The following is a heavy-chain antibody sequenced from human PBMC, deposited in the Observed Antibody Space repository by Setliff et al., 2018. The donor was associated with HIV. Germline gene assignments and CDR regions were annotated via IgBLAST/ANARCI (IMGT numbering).Heavy chain of an antibody. J-gene: IGHJ4*02. D-gene: IGHD6-19*01. CDR3: ARHTIGVATWSDGFDF. V-gene: IGHV4-59*11. Sequence: SETLSLTCSVSGGSISSHYWTWIRQSPGKGLEWIGSVYYSGDTDYNPSLKSRVSTSVDTSKNQFSLKLSSVTAADTAVYYCARHTIGVATWSDGFDFWGQGRLVTVS. CDR1: GGSISSHY. CDR2: VYYSGDT.